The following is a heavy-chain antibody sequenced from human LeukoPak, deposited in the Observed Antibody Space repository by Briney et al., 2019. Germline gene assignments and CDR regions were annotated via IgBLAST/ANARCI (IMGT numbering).Heavy chain of an antibody. V-gene: IGHV4-59*01. CDR2: MSNNGAT. CDR3: ARVKYDYDSSRFDP. D-gene: IGHD3-22*01. Sequence: PSETLSLTCTVSGGSISGFYWSWIRQPPGKGLEWIGYMSNNGATTYNPSLKSRVTISIDMSNNHFSLTLKSVTAADKAVYYCARVKYDYDSSRFDPWGQGTLVTVSS. J-gene: IGHJ5*02. CDR1: GGSISGFY.